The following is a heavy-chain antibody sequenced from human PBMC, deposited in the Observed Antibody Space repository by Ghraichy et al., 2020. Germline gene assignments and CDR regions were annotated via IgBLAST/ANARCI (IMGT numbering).Heavy chain of an antibody. CDR1: GGSISSSSYY. J-gene: IGHJ4*02. CDR2: IYYSGST. Sequence: SETLSLTCTVSGGSISSSSYYWGWIRQPPGKGLEWIGSIYYSGSTYYNPSLKSRVTISVDTSKNQFSLKLSSVTAADTAVYYCARDPDNWNDPEGIKPFDYWGQGTLVTVSS. V-gene: IGHV4-39*07. D-gene: IGHD1-20*01. CDR3: ARDPDNWNDPEGIKPFDY.